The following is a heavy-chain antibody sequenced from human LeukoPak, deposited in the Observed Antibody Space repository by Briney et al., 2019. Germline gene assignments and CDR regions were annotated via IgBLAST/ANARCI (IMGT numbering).Heavy chain of an antibody. CDR1: GFTLSNYW. Sequence: PGGSLRLSCSASGFTLSNYWIHWVRQAPGKGLVWVSRINTDGGSTNYADSVRGRFTISRDNAKNSLYLQMNSLRAEDMALYYCAKSLWSSAAGPVFDYWGQGTLVTVSS. CDR3: AKSLWSSAAGPVFDY. D-gene: IGHD6-13*01. J-gene: IGHJ4*02. CDR2: INTDGGST. V-gene: IGHV3-74*01.